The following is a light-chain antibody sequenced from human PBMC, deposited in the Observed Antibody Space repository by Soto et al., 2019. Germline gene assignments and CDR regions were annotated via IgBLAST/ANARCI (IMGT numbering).Light chain of an antibody. CDR2: GAS. CDR3: QQYNNWPPFT. J-gene: IGKJ3*01. Sequence: EIVMTQSPATLSVSPGERVTLSCRASQSVSRSLAWYQQKPGQAPRLLIYGASTRATGIPARFSGSGSGTECTLTNSSLQSEDFAVYYCQQYNNWPPFTFGPRTKVDIK. V-gene: IGKV3-15*01. CDR1: QSVSRS.